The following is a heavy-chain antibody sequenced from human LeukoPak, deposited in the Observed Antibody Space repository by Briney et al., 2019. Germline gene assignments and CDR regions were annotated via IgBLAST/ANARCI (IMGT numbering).Heavy chain of an antibody. V-gene: IGHV1-69*13. D-gene: IGHD5-18*01. CDR3: ADGYSYGYGRFDY. Sequence: SVKVSCKASAGTFSSYAISWVRQAPGQGLEWMGGIIPIFGTANYAQKFQGRVTITADESTSTAYMELSSLRSEDTAVYYCADGYSYGYGRFDYWGQGTLVTVSS. J-gene: IGHJ4*02. CDR1: AGTFSSYA. CDR2: IIPIFGTA.